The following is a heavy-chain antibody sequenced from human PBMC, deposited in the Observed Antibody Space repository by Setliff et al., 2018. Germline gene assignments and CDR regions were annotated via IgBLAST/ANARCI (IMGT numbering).Heavy chain of an antibody. Sequence: PGGSLRLSCAASGFTFSSYWMSWVRQAPGKGLEWVANIKQDGSEKYYVDSVKGRFTISRDNAKNSLYLQMNSLRAEDTAVYYCARDHAYGSRLYYYYYGMDVWGQGTTVTVSS. D-gene: IGHD3-10*01. CDR2: IKQDGSEK. CDR3: ARDHAYGSRLYYYYYGMDV. CDR1: GFTFSSYW. J-gene: IGHJ6*02. V-gene: IGHV3-7*01.